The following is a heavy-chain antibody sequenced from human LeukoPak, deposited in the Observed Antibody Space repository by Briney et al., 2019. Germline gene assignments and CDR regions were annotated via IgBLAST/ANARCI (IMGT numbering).Heavy chain of an antibody. CDR2: ISSSSSYI. V-gene: IGHV3-21*01. Sequence: GGSLRLSCAASGFTFSSYSMNWVRQAPGKGLEWVSSISSSSSYIYYADSGKGRFTISRDNAKNSLYLQVNSLIAEDTAMYYCARDSDMYYAILTGYYLTFDYWGQGTLVPVSS. J-gene: IGHJ4*02. CDR3: ARDSDMYYAILTGYYLTFDY. CDR1: GFTFSSYS. D-gene: IGHD3-9*01.